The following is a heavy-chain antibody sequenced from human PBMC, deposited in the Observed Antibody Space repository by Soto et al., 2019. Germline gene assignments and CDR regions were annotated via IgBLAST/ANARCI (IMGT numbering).Heavy chain of an antibody. CDR1: GGSITNYY. CDR3: ARHGFGSLHGLVDV. CDR2: IQYNGYS. J-gene: IGHJ6*02. D-gene: IGHD3-10*01. Sequence: QVQLQESGPGLVKPSETLSLTCTVSGGSITNYYCSWFRQPPGKGLEWIGYIQYNGYSAYNLTLKRRVTMSMDTSKTQFSLMLESVTATDTAEYYCARHGFGSLHGLVDVWGQGTTVIVSS. V-gene: IGHV4-59*08.